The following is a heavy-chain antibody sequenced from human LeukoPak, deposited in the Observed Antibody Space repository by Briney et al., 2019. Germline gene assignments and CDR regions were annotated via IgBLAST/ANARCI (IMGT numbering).Heavy chain of an antibody. CDR1: GGSISSSSYY. Sequence: SETLSLTCNVSGGSISSSSYYWGWIRQPPGKGLEWIGSIYYSGSTYYNPSLKSRVTISVDTSKNQFSLKLSSVTAADTAVYYCARDSGAPYSYGFAPFDYWGQGTLVTVSS. CDR2: IYYSGST. D-gene: IGHD5-18*01. CDR3: ARDSGAPYSYGFAPFDY. V-gene: IGHV4-39*07. J-gene: IGHJ4*02.